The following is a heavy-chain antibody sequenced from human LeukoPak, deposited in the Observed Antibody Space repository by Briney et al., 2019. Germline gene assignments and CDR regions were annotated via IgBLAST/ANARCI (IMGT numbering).Heavy chain of an antibody. CDR2: IYSGGNT. J-gene: IGHJ4*02. D-gene: IGHD2-2*01. Sequence: GGSLRLSCAASGFTVSSNYMSWVRQAPGKGLEWVSVIYSGGNTHYADSVKGRFTISRDNSKNTLYLQMNSLRAEDTAVYYCALRSSTSWCLRDWGQGTLVTVSS. CDR1: GFTVSSNY. CDR3: ALRSSTSWCLRD. V-gene: IGHV3-53*01.